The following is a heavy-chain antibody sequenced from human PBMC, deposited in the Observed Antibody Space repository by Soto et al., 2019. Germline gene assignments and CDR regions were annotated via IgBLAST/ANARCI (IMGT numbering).Heavy chain of an antibody. J-gene: IGHJ5*02. D-gene: IGHD1-26*01. CDR2: INPSGGST. V-gene: IGHV1-46*01. CDR1: GYTFTSYY. Sequence: ASVKVSCKASGYTFTSYYMHWVRQAPGQGLEWMGIINPSGGSTSYAQKFQGRVTMTRDTSTSTVYMELSSLRSEDTAVYYCAREGISGSYYNWFDPWGQGTLVTVSS. CDR3: AREGISGSYYNWFDP.